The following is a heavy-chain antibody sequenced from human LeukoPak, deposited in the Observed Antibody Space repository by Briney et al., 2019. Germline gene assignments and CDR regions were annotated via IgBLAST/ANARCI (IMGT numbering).Heavy chain of an antibody. V-gene: IGHV4-30-4*01. CDR1: GGSISSGDYY. CDR3: AREPHCSSTSCYGDWFDP. J-gene: IGHJ5*02. D-gene: IGHD2-2*01. Sequence: SQTLSLTCTVSGGSISSGDYYWSWIRQPPGKGLEWIGYIYYSGSTYYNPSLKSRVTISVDTSKNQFSLKLSSVTAADTAVYYCAREPHCSSTSCYGDWFDPWGQGTLVTVSS. CDR2: IYYSGST.